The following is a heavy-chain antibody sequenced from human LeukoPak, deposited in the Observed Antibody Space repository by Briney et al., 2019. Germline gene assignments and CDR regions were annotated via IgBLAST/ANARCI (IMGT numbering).Heavy chain of an antibody. CDR3: ANRVAAAGHGFDY. CDR2: ISYDGSNK. V-gene: IGHV3-30*18. CDR1: GFTFSSYG. D-gene: IGHD6-13*01. J-gene: IGHJ4*02. Sequence: PGRSLRLSCAASGFTFSSYGMHWVRQAPGKGLEWVAVISYDGSNKYYADSVKGRFTISRDNSKNTLYLQMNSLRAEDTAVYYCANRVAAAGHGFDYWGQGSLVTVSS.